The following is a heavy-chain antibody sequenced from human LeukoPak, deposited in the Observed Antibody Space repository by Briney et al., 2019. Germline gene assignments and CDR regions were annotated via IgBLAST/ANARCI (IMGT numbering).Heavy chain of an antibody. CDR3: AKRAHVVVVAATLDY. CDR2: IIGGGGST. V-gene: IGHV3-23*01. D-gene: IGHD2-15*01. CDR1: GFPFSSHG. J-gene: IGHJ4*02. Sequence: GGSLRLSCAASGFPFSSHGMSWVRQAPGKGLEWVSGIIGGGGSTYYADSVKGRFTISRDNSKNTLYLQMNSLRAEDTAVYYCAKRAHVVVVAATLDYWGQGTLVTVSS.